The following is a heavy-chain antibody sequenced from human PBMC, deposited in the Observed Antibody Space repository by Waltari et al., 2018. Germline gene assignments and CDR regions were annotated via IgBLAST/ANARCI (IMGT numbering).Heavy chain of an antibody. J-gene: IGHJ4*02. CDR1: GGSFSGYY. D-gene: IGHD3-10*01. V-gene: IGHV4-34*01. Sequence: QVQLQQWGAGLLKPSETLSLTCAVYGGSFSGYYWSWIRQPPGKGLEWIGEINHSGSTNYNPSLKIRVTISVDTSKNQFALKLSSVTAADTAVYYCARQELWFGSELDYWGQGTLVTVSS. CDR2: INHSGST. CDR3: ARQELWFGSELDY.